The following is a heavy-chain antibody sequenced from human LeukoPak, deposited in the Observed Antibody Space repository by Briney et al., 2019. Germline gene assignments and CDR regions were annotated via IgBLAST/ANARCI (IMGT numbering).Heavy chain of an antibody. D-gene: IGHD5-24*01. V-gene: IGHV3-74*01. CDR3: ARAREMATNHNADT. CDR2: INSDGTST. CDR1: GFXFSSYW. Sequence: GGSLRLSCEASGFXFSSYWMHWVRQAPGKGLVWISRINSDGTSTSCADSVKGRFTISRDNAKNTLYLQMNSLRAEDTAVYYCARAREMATNHNADTWGQGTLVTVSS. J-gene: IGHJ5*02.